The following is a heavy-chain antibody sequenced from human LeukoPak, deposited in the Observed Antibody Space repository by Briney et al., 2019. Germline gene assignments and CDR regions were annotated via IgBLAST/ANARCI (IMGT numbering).Heavy chain of an antibody. D-gene: IGHD4/OR15-4a*01. J-gene: IGHJ6*02. CDR2: IYTSGST. V-gene: IGHV4-61*02. Sequence: SETLSLTCTVSGGSISSGSYYWSWIRQPAGKGLEWIGRIYTSGSTNYNPSLKSRVTISVDTSKNQFSLKLSSVTAADTAVYYCAKGTPGGDSGVYYYYGMDVWGQGTTVTVSS. CDR3: AKGTPGGDSGVYYYYGMDV. CDR1: GGSISSGSYY.